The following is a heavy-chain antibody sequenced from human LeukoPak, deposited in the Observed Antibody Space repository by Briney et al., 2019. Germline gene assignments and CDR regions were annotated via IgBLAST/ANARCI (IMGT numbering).Heavy chain of an antibody. Sequence: SETLSLTCTVSGGSIGSYYWSWIRQPPGKGLEWIGYIYYSGSTNYNPSLKSRVTISVDTSKNQFSLKLSTVTAADKAVYYCARERSGYYLEWGQGTLVTVFS. D-gene: IGHD3-22*01. J-gene: IGHJ4*02. CDR2: IYYSGST. CDR1: GGSIGSYY. V-gene: IGHV4-59*01. CDR3: ARERSGYYLE.